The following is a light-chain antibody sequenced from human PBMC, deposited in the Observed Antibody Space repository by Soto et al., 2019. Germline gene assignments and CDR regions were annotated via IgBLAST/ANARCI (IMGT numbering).Light chain of an antibody. CDR2: GAS. CDR1: HFVASSY. CDR3: QQYGSSPGT. V-gene: IGKV3-20*01. J-gene: IGKJ1*01. Sequence: ETVLTQYPCPLSLSPGERATLSCRPSHFVASSYVAWYQQKPGQAPGLLIYGASSRATGIPDRFSGSGSGTDFTLTISRLEPEDFTVYYCQQYGSSPGTFGQGTKVDI.